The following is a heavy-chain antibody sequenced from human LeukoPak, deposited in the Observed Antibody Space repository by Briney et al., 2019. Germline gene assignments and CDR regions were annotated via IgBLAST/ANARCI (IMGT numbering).Heavy chain of an antibody. V-gene: IGHV1-2*02. CDR3: ARVGYYDSLIDY. J-gene: IGHJ4*02. CDR2: INPNSGGT. D-gene: IGHD3-22*01. CDR1: GYTFTGYY. Sequence: ASVKVSCKASGYTFTGYYMHWVRQAPGQGLEWIGWINPNSGGTNYAQKFQGRVTMTRDTSISTAYMELSRLRSDDTAVYYCARVGYYDSLIDYWGQGTLVTVSS.